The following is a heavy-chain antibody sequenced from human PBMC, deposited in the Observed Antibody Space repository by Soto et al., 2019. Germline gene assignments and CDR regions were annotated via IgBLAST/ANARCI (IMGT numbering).Heavy chain of an antibody. Sequence: ASVKVSCKASGYTFTSYGISWVRQAPGQGLEWMGWISAYNGNTNYAQKLQGRVTMTTDTSTSTAYMELRSLRSDDTAVYYCARERYITIFGVVITYYYYYMDVWGKGTTVTVSS. D-gene: IGHD3-3*01. CDR2: ISAYNGNT. J-gene: IGHJ6*03. CDR3: ARERYITIFGVVITYYYYYMDV. CDR1: GYTFTSYG. V-gene: IGHV1-18*01.